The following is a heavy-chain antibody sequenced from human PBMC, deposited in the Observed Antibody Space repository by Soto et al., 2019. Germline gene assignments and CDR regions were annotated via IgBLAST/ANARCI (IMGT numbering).Heavy chain of an antibody. V-gene: IGHV3-30-3*02. CDR1: GFTFGDYA. D-gene: IGHD4-17*01. CDR2: ISYSANNK. J-gene: IGHJ6*02. CDR3: AKTQIIGDYGGYYYYYGMDV. Sequence: LRLSCVVSGFTFGDYAFHWVRQVPGEGLEWVSFISYSANNKYYRNSVKGRFTISGDNSKNTLYLQMNSLRAEDTAVYYCAKTQIIGDYGGYYYYYGMDVWGQGTTVTVSS.